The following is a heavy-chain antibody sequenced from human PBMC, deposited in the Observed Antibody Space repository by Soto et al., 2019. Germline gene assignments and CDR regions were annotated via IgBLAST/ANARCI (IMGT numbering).Heavy chain of an antibody. CDR3: ARGSGSYYAY. CDR2: ISYSGST. J-gene: IGHJ4*02. D-gene: IGHD1-26*01. V-gene: IGHV4-61*01. Sequence: QVQLQESGPGLVKPSETLSLTCTVSGASVSSGNYYWSWIRQPPGKGLECIGYISYSGSTNYNPALKSRVTRSIDTAKNQLSLKLSSVTAADTAVYYCARGSGSYYAYLGQGTLVTVSS. CDR1: GASVSSGNYY.